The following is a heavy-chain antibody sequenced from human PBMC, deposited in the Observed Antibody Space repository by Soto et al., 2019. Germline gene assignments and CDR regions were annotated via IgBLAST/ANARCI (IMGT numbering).Heavy chain of an antibody. V-gene: IGHV4-39*01. CDR2: MFYSGTT. J-gene: IGHJ5*02. CDR3: ARHTETIVYLAGDTDHWLDT. D-gene: IGHD2-15*01. Sequence: SETLSLTCTVSGDSIRSSSYCWGWVRQSPGKGLEWIGSMFYSGTTHNNPALKSRVTISVDSSKNQFSLKLSSVTAADTAVYYCARHTETIVYLAGDTDHWLDTWGQGTLVTVYS. CDR1: GDSIRSSSYC.